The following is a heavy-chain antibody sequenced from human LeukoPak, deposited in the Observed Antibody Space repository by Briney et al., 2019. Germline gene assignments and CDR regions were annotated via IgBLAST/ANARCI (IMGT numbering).Heavy chain of an antibody. Sequence: SETLSLTCAVYGGSFSGYYWSWIRQPPGKGLEWIGEINHSGSTNYNPSLKSRVTISVDTSKNQFSLKVNSVTAADTAVYYCAKSLYGSGSYYNWFDPWGQGTLVTVSS. CDR3: AKSLYGSGSYYNWFDP. J-gene: IGHJ5*02. V-gene: IGHV4-34*01. CDR2: INHSGST. D-gene: IGHD3-10*01. CDR1: GGSFSGYY.